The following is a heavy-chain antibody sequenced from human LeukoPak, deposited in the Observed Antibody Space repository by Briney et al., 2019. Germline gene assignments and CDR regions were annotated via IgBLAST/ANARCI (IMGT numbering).Heavy chain of an antibody. CDR3: ARGAKYFFDCLDY. CDR2: INPNSGGT. V-gene: IGHV1-2*02. J-gene: IGHJ4*02. D-gene: IGHD2/OR15-2a*01. Sequence: GASVKVSCKASGYIFTGYYMHWVRQAPGQGLEWMGWINPNSGGTNYAQKFRGRVTMTRDTSISTAYMELSRLRSDDTAVYYCARGAKYFFDCLDYWGQGTLVTVSS. CDR1: GYIFTGYY.